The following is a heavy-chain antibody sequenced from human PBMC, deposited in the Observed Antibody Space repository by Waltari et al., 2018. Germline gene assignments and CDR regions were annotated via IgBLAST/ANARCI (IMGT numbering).Heavy chain of an antibody. D-gene: IGHD6-6*01. CDR2: INPSEST. Sequence: QVQLQQWGAGLLKPSETLSLTCAVYGGSFSGYYWSWVRQPPGRGLEWIGEINPSESTKYDPSLKSRVTISVGTSKNHCSLKLSSVTAADTAVYYCARRIAPRPSMDVWGKGTAVTVSS. CDR3: ARRIAPRPSMDV. CDR1: GGSFSGYY. J-gene: IGHJ6*03. V-gene: IGHV4-34*01.